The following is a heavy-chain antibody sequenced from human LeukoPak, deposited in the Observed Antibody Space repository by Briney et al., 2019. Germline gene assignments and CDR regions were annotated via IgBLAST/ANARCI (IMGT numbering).Heavy chain of an antibody. CDR3: AVAGSSLYYFDY. V-gene: IGHV4-59*01. CDR1: GGSISSYY. D-gene: IGHD3-10*01. CDR2: IYYSGST. Sequence: PSETLSLTCTVSGGSISSYYWSWIRQPPGKGLEWIGYIYYSGSTNYNPSLKSRVTISVDTSKNQFSLKLGSVTAADTAVYYCAVAGSSLYYFDYWGQGTLVTVSS. J-gene: IGHJ4*02.